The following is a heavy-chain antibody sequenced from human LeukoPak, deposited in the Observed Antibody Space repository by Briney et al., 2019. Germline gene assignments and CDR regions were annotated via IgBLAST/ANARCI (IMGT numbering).Heavy chain of an antibody. J-gene: IGHJ5*02. CDR3: ATGPQLWRQDGWFDP. CDR2: FDPEDGET. CDR1: GYTFTSYD. V-gene: IGHV1-24*01. D-gene: IGHD5-24*01. Sequence: GASVKVSCKASGYTFTSYDINWVRQATGQGLEWMGGFDPEDGETIYAQKFQGRVTMTEDTSTDTAYMELSSLRSEDTAVYYCATGPQLWRQDGWFDPWGQGTLVTVSS.